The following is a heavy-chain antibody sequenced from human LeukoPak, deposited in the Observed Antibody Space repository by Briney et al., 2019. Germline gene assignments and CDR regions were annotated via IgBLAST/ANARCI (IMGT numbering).Heavy chain of an antibody. D-gene: IGHD3-22*01. CDR1: GFTFGDYA. V-gene: IGHV3-49*04. CDR2: IRSKAYGGTT. CDR3: ARGYYDSSGYYVY. Sequence: GGSLRLSCTASGFTFGDYALNWVRQAPGKGLEWVGFIRSKAYGGTTEYGASVKGRFTISRDDSKSIAYLQMDSLKTEDTAVYYCARGYYDSSGYYVYWGQGTLVTVSS. J-gene: IGHJ4*02.